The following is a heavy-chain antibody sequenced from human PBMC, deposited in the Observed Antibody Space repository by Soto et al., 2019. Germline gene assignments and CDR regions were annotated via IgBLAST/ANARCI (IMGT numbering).Heavy chain of an antibody. CDR1: GYTFTGYY. CDR3: ARSRSGYSSSLGAFDI. CDR2: INPNSGGT. Sequence: QVQLVQSGAEVKKPGASVKVSCKASGYTFTGYYMHWVRQAPGQGLEWMGWINPNSGGTNYAQKFQVWVTMTRDTSISTAYMELSRLRSDDTAVYYCARSRSGYSSSLGAFDIWGQGTMVTVSS. J-gene: IGHJ3*02. D-gene: IGHD6-13*01. V-gene: IGHV1-2*04.